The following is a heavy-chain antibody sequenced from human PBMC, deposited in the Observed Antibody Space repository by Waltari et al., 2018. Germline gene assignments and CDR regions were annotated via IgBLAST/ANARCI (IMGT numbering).Heavy chain of an antibody. V-gene: IGHV1-2*02. CDR3: ARSEITIFGVVIRGTGDY. Sequence: QVQLVQSGAEVKKPGASVKVSCKASGYTFTGYYMHWVRQAPGQGLEWMGWINPNRGGTNNAQKFQGRVTMTRDTSISTAYMELSRLRSDDTAVYYCARSEITIFGVVIRGTGDYWGQGTLVTVSS. J-gene: IGHJ4*02. CDR2: INPNRGGT. CDR1: GYTFTGYY. D-gene: IGHD3-3*01.